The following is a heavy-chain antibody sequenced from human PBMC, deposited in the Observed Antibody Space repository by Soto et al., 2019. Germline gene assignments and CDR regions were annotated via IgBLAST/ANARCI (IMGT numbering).Heavy chain of an antibody. Sequence: PVGSLRLSCAASGFTFSDYYMSWIRQAPSKGLEWGSYISSSGSTIYYADSEKGRFTISRDNAKNSLYLQMNSLRAEETAVYYCPRGRVPYYYDSSGYYYAFDIWGQGTMVTVSS. CDR2: ISSSGSTI. D-gene: IGHD3-22*01. CDR3: PRGRVPYYYDSSGYYYAFDI. V-gene: IGHV3-11*01. CDR1: GFTFSDYY. J-gene: IGHJ3*02.